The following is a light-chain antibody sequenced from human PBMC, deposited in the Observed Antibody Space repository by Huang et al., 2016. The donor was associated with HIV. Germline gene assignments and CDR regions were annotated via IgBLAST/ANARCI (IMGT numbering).Light chain of an antibody. Sequence: DIQMTQSPSSLSASVGDRVTITCRASQDVGNSLAWYQQKQGKAPKLLLFAESTLESGGPSRFSGSGSVTDYTLTINTLQPEDFAFYYCQQYYDTPLTFGGGTRVEIK. V-gene: IGKV1-NL1*01. CDR2: AES. CDR3: QQYYDTPLT. J-gene: IGKJ4*01. CDR1: QDVGNS.